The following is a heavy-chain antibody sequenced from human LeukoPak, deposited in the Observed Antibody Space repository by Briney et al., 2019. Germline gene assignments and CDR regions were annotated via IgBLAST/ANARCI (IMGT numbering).Heavy chain of an antibody. V-gene: IGHV4-59*01. J-gene: IGHJ4*02. Sequence: NPSETLSLTCTVSGDSISTYYWSWLRQPPGKGLEWIGYIYYRVTSYYNPSLKSRVTMSVDMSTRQISLKLSSVTAADTAVYYCARAVGGDGSGSLWGPGTLVTVSS. CDR1: GDSISTYY. CDR2: IYYRVTS. D-gene: IGHD3-10*01. CDR3: ARAVGGDGSGSL.